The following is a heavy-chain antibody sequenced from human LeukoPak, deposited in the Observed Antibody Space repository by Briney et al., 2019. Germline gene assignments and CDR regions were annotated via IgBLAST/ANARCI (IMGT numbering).Heavy chain of an antibody. D-gene: IGHD6-13*01. Sequence: GGSLRLSCAASGFTFSSYTMSWVRQAPGKGLEWVSTITTSDGNTYYADSVKGRFTISRDNSKNTLSLQMSSLRAEDTAMYYCAKDTSTRWYSSTPLPGDYWGQGTLVTVSS. CDR1: GFTFSSYT. CDR3: AKDTSTRWYSSTPLPGDY. CDR2: ITTSDGNT. J-gene: IGHJ4*02. V-gene: IGHV3-23*01.